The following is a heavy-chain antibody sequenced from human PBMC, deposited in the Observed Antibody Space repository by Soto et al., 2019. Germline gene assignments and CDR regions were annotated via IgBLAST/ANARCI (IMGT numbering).Heavy chain of an antibody. V-gene: IGHV3-21*01. CDR2: ISSSSYI. Sequence: GGSLRPSCAASGFTFSSYSMNWVRQAPGKGLEWVSSISSSSYIYYADSVKGRFTISRDNAKNSLYLQMNSLRAEDTAVYYCARDLRRPIIVVVPAAIRQNYYYGMDVWGQGTTVTVSS. CDR1: GFTFSSYS. J-gene: IGHJ6*02. D-gene: IGHD2-2*02. CDR3: ARDLRRPIIVVVPAAIRQNYYYGMDV.